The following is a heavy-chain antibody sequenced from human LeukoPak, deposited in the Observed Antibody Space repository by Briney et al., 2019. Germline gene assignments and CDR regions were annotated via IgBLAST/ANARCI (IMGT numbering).Heavy chain of an antibody. Sequence: GGSLRLSCAASGFTFTTYAMHWVRQAPGKGLEWVAVISYDGSNNFYADSVKGRFTISRDNSKNTLYLQMNSLRAEDTAVYYCARDGSPDIVVVPAGIEHWGQGTLVTVSS. CDR1: GFTFTTYA. CDR2: ISYDGSNN. V-gene: IGHV3-30-3*01. CDR3: ARDGSPDIVVVPAGIEH. D-gene: IGHD2-2*01. J-gene: IGHJ1*01.